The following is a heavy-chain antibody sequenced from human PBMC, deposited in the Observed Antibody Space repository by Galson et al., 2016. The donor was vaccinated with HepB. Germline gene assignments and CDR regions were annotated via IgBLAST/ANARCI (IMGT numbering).Heavy chain of an antibody. Sequence: SVKVSCKASGYTFTSYGITWVRQAPGQGLEWMGWISGYNGKTNYAQKLQGRVTMTTDTSTSTAYMDLRSLKSDDTAVYYCARLSSSGYHYWGQGTLVTVSS. J-gene: IGHJ4*02. D-gene: IGHD3-22*01. CDR2: ISGYNGKT. CDR3: ARLSSSGYHY. V-gene: IGHV1-18*04. CDR1: GYTFTSYG.